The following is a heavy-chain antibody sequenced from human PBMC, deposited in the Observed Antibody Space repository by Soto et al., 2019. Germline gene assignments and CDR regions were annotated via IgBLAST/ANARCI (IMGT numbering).Heavy chain of an antibody. Sequence: QMQLVQSGAEVKKPGSSVKVSCKASGGTSSTYSISWVRQDPGQGLEWMGEIIPIFGTAYYSQKFQDRVTISADASTTTVQMELSSLRSDDTAVYYCAIGRVGSMNWFDPWGQGTLVTVSS. CDR3: AIGRVGSMNWFDP. D-gene: IGHD1-26*01. V-gene: IGHV1-69*01. J-gene: IGHJ5*02. CDR1: GGTSSTYS. CDR2: IIPIFGTA.